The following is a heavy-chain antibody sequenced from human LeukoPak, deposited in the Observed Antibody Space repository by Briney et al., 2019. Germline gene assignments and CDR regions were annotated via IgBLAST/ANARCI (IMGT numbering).Heavy chain of an antibody. Sequence: GGSLRLSCAASGFTFSSYEMDSVRQAPGKGLEWVSYISSSGSPIYYADSVKGRFTISRDNTKNSLFLQMNSLRAEDTAVYYCARLSSGWSRTDYWGQGTLVTVSS. CDR2: ISSSGSPI. D-gene: IGHD6-19*01. J-gene: IGHJ4*02. CDR1: GFTFSSYE. V-gene: IGHV3-48*03. CDR3: ARLSSGWSRTDY.